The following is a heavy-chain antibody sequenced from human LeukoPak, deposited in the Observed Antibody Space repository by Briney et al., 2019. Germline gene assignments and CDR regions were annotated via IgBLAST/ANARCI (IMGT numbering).Heavy chain of an antibody. V-gene: IGHV3-23*01. CDR3: ARGASIPDY. J-gene: IGHJ4*02. Sequence: GESLRLSCVASAFSFSSYAMSWVRQAPGKGLEWVSSVSKSGGSTFYADSVKGRFTISRDDSNNTLYLQMNSLRVEDTAIYYCARGASIPDYWGQGTLVTVSS. CDR1: AFSFSSYA. D-gene: IGHD2-21*01. CDR2: VSKSGGST.